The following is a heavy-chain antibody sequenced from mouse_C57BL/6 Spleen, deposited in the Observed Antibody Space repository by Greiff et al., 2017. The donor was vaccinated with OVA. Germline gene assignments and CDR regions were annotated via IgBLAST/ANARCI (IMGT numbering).Heavy chain of an antibody. V-gene: IGHV3-6*01. CDR2: ISYDGSN. CDR1: GYSITSGYY. Sequence: VQLKQSGPGLVKPSQSLSLTCSVTGYSITSGYYWNWIRQFPGNKLEWMGYISYDGSNNYNPSLKNRISITRDTSKNQFFLKLNSVTTEDTATYYCARENDSPHAMDYWGQGTSVTVSS. J-gene: IGHJ4*01. D-gene: IGHD2-12*01. CDR3: ARENDSPHAMDY.